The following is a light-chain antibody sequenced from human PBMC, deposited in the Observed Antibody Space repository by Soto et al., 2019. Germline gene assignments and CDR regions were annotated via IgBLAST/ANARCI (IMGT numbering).Light chain of an antibody. CDR2: DVS. CDR1: QSISNW. CDR3: QQYHSYPLT. Sequence: DIQMTQSPSTLSASVGDRVTITCRASQSISNWLAWYQQKPGKAPKVLIYDVSSLESGVPSRFSGSGSGTEFTLTIISLQPDDCATYYCQQYHSYPLTFGGGTKVEIK. J-gene: IGKJ4*01. V-gene: IGKV1-5*01.